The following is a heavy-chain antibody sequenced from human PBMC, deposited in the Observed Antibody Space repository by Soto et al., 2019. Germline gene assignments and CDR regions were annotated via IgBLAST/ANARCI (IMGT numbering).Heavy chain of an antibody. V-gene: IGHV1-2*02. J-gene: IGHJ4*02. CDR3: AREPATAKPEGVDF. D-gene: IGHD1-1*01. CDR2: INPNSGGT. CDR1: GYTFSDYY. Sequence: QVQLVQYGAEVRKPGVSMKVSCKASGYTFSDYYIHWVRQAPGQGLEWMGWINPNSGGTKYAPKFQGGVTMTRDTSITTAYMELSRLRSGDTAVYYCAREPATAKPEGVDFWGQGTLVTVSS.